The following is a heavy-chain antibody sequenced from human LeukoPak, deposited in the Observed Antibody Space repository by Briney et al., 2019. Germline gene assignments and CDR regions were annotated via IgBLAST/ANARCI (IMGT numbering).Heavy chain of an antibody. V-gene: IGHV1-8*03. J-gene: IGHJ4*02. Sequence: GESLKISCKASGYTFTGYYMHWVRQATGQGLEWMGWMNPNSGNTGYAQKFQGRVTITRNTSISTAYMELSSLRSEDTAVYYCATPGDYGGGYWGQGTLVTVSS. CDR3: ATPGDYGGGY. CDR1: GYTFTGYY. D-gene: IGHD4-23*01. CDR2: MNPNSGNT.